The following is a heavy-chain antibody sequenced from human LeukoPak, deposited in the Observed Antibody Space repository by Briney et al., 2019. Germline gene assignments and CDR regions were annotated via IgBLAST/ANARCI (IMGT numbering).Heavy chain of an antibody. V-gene: IGHV3-7*01. Sequence: GGSLRLSCAASGFTFSTYWMNWVRQAPGKGLEWVANINQDGSEKYYVDSVKGRFTISRDNAKNSLYLQVNSLRAEDTAVYYCARVSGGSCYADYWGQGTLVTVSS. CDR3: ARVSGGSCYADY. J-gene: IGHJ4*02. D-gene: IGHD2-15*01. CDR2: INQDGSEK. CDR1: GFTFSTYW.